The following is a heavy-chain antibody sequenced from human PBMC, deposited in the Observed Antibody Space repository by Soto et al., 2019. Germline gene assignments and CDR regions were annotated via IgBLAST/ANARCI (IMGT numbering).Heavy chain of an antibody. Sequence: EVQLLESGGGLVQPGGSLRLSCAASGFTFSSYAMSWVRQAPGKGLEWVSAISGSGGSTYYADSVKGRFTNSRDNSKNTLYLQMSSRRAEDTAVYYCAKDRSGSLDYWGQGTLVTVSS. D-gene: IGHD1-1*01. CDR1: GFTFSSYA. CDR3: AKDRSGSLDY. CDR2: ISGSGGST. J-gene: IGHJ4*02. V-gene: IGHV3-23*01.